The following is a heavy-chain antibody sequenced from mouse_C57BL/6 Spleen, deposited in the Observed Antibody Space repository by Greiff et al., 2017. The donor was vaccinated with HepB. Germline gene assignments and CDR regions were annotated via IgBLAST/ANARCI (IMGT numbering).Heavy chain of an antibody. CDR1: GYTFTSYW. D-gene: IGHD2-1*01. CDR2: IYPGSGST. J-gene: IGHJ4*01. CDR3: AREDYGNYDYAMDY. Sequence: VQLQQSGAELVKPGASVKMSCKASGYTFTSYWITWVKQRPGQGLEWIGDIYPGSGSTNYSEKFKSKATLTVDTSSSTAYMQLSSLTSEDSAVYYCAREDYGNYDYAMDYWGQGTSVTVSS. V-gene: IGHV1-55*01.